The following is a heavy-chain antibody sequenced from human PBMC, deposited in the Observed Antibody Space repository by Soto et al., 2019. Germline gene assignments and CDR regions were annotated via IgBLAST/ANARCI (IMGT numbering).Heavy chain of an antibody. V-gene: IGHV1-8*01. CDR2: MNPNSGNT. Sequence: ASVKVSCKAFGYIFTSYDINWVRQATGQGLEWMGWMNPNSGNTGYAQKFQGRVTMTRNTSISTAYMELSSLRPEDTAVYYCARQAYWYFDLWGRGTLVTVSS. CDR1: GYIFTSYD. CDR3: ARQAYWYFDL. J-gene: IGHJ2*01.